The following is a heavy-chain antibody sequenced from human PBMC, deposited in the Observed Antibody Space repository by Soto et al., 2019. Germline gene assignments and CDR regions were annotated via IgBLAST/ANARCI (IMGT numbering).Heavy chain of an antibody. D-gene: IGHD3-10*02. CDR1: GASVRSGVYY. V-gene: IGHV4-31*03. J-gene: IGHJ4*02. CDR3: AGAVSDFDVRRYRTAYYDQ. Sequence: QVQLDESGPGLVQPSQTLSLSCTVSGASVRSGVYYWTWIRQHPGKGLEWIVYIDNSGSTYYNPSLTGRVVTSVDTSKTQFALNLQSVTAADTAFSFCAGAVSDFDVRRYRTAYYDQWGQGILVTVSS. CDR2: IDNSGST.